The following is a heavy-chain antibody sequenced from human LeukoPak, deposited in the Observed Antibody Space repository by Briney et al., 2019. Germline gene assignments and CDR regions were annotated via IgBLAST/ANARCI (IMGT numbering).Heavy chain of an antibody. CDR3: AKIDARYYDSSGYEAFDY. CDR2: ISYDGSNK. V-gene: IGHV3-30*18. Sequence: PGGSLRLSCAASGFTFSSYGMHWVRQAPGKGLKWVAVISYDGSNKYYADSVKGRFTISRDNSKNKLYLQMNSLRAEDTAVYYCAKIDARYYDSSGYEAFDYWGQGTLVTVSS. D-gene: IGHD3-22*01. J-gene: IGHJ4*02. CDR1: GFTFSSYG.